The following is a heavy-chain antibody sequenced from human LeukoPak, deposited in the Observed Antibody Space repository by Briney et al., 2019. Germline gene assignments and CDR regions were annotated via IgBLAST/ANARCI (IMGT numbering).Heavy chain of an antibody. Sequence: KPSETLSLTCGVYGGSFSGYYWSWIRQPPGKGLEWIGEINHSGSTNYNPSLKSRVTISVDTSKNQFSLKLSSVTAADTAVYYCAGVPKPMVRGVISYWGQGTLVAVSS. CDR1: GGSFSGYY. CDR2: INHSGST. V-gene: IGHV4-34*01. J-gene: IGHJ4*02. D-gene: IGHD3-10*01. CDR3: AGVPKPMVRGVISY.